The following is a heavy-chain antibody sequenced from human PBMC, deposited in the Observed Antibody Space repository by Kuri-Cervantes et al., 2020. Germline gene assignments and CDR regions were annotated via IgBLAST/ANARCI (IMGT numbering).Heavy chain of an antibody. J-gene: IGHJ3*02. CDR1: GYTFTGYY. D-gene: IGHD2-21*01. CDR3: ARTAPVAFDAFEI. CDR2: INPNSGDT. V-gene: IGHV1-2*02. Sequence: ASVKVSCKASGYTFTGYYIHWVRQAPGQGLDWMGWINPNSGDTSYAQKFQGRVTMTRDTSISTAYMELNRLTSDDTAVYYCARTAPVAFDAFEIWGQGTVVTVSS.